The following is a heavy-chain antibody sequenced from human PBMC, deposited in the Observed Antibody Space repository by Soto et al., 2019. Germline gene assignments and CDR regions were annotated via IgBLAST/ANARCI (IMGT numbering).Heavy chain of an antibody. CDR2: IIPVFGTR. V-gene: IGHV1-69*06. CDR1: GYTFTDYA. CDR3: ARGPTGTTHFDS. D-gene: IGHD1-1*01. J-gene: IGHJ4*02. Sequence: SVKVSCKASGYTFTDYAINWVRLVPGQGLEWMGSIIPVFGTRNYLQKFQDRVTFTADKSTSTAYMELSDLRSEDTAIYYCARGPTGTTHFDSWGQGTLVTVSS.